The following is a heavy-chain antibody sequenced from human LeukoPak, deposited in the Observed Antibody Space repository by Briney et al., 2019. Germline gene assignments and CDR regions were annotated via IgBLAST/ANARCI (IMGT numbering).Heavy chain of an antibody. Sequence: GGSLRLSCAGSGFTFRWYSMSWVRQAPGKGLEWVSSISESSDITYYADSVKGRFTISRDNAKNSLYLQMNSLRAEDTAVYYCARYGGVTVPGDAFDIWGQGTMVTVSS. J-gene: IGHJ3*02. CDR3: ARYGGVTVPGDAFDI. D-gene: IGHD6-19*01. CDR2: ISESSDIT. CDR1: GFTFRWYS. V-gene: IGHV3-21*01.